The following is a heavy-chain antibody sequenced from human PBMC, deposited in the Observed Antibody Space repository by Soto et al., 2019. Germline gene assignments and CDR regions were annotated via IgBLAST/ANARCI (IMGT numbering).Heavy chain of an antibody. D-gene: IGHD6-13*01. CDR3: ARKTISAAGYSFDY. CDR2: ISAYNGNT. CDR1: GYTFTSYG. J-gene: IGHJ4*02. Sequence: ASVKVSCKASGYTFTSYGISWVRQAPGQGLEWMGWISAYNGNTNYAQKLQGRVTMTTDTSTSTAYMELRSLRSDDTAVSYCARKTISAAGYSFDYWGQGTLVTVSS. V-gene: IGHV1-18*01.